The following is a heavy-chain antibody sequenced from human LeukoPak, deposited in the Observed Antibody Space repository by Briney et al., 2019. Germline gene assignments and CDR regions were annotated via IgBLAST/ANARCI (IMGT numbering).Heavy chain of an antibody. CDR2: IDWNGNT. CDR3: ARDGGSGRAGRFDT. Sequence: PGGSLRLSCVAFGFAFDDYGMSWVRQAPGKGLEWVSRIDWNGNTAYADSVKGRFTISRDNAKNSLYLQMNSLRAEDTALYYCARDGGSGRAGRFDTWGQGTLVSVSS. V-gene: IGHV3-20*04. J-gene: IGHJ5*02. CDR1: GFAFDDYG. D-gene: IGHD6-19*01.